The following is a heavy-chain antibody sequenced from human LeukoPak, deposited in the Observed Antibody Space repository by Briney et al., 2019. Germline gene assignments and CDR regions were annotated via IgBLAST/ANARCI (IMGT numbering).Heavy chain of an antibody. CDR1: GFTFDDYG. D-gene: IGHD3-10*01. Sequence: GGSLRLSCAASGFTFDDYGMSWVRQAPGEGLEWVSGINWNGGSTGYADSVKGRFTISRDNAKNSLYLQMNSLRAEDTALYYCARGGALGSGSYYSVYNYWGQGTLVTVSS. J-gene: IGHJ4*02. CDR3: ARGGALGSGSYYSVYNY. CDR2: INWNGGST. V-gene: IGHV3-20*04.